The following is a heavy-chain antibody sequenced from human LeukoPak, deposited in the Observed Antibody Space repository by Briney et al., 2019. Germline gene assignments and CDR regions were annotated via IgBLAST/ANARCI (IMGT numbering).Heavy chain of an antibody. D-gene: IGHD6-6*01. CDR3: ASGYSSSSFDY. CDR2: IYYTEKT. V-gene: IGHV4-39*01. J-gene: IGHJ4*02. CDR1: GGSISSNSYY. Sequence: SETLSLTCTVSGGSISSNSYYWGWIRQPPGKGLEWIGSIYYTEKTYYSPSLKSRVTMSVDTSKNQFSLKLSSVTAADTAVYYCASGYSSSSFDYWGPGTLVTVSS.